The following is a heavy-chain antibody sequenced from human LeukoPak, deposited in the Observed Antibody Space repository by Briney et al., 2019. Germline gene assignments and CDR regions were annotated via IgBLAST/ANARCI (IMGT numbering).Heavy chain of an antibody. V-gene: IGHV3-23*01. D-gene: IGHD5-18*01. CDR1: GFTFSSYA. Sequence: PGGSLRLSCAASGFTFSSYAMSWVRQAPGKGLEWVSAISGSGGSTYYADSVKGRFTISRDNAKNSLYLQMNSLTAEDTAVYYCARDAGYGYWVVDYWGQGTLVTVSS. J-gene: IGHJ4*02. CDR2: ISGSGGST. CDR3: ARDAGYGYWVVDY.